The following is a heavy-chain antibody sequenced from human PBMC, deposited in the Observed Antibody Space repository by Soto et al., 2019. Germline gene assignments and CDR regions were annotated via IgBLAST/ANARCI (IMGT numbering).Heavy chain of an antibody. Sequence: SETLSLTCTVSGGSISRGGYYWSWIRQHPGKDLEWIGYIYYSGSTYYNPSLKSRVTISLDTSKNHFSLRLRSVTPADTAVYYCARYPVVVVPAANYGLDVWGQGTTVTVSS. V-gene: IGHV4-31*03. J-gene: IGHJ6*02. CDR1: GGSISRGGYY. CDR2: IYYSGST. CDR3: ARYPVVVVPAANYGLDV. D-gene: IGHD2-2*01.